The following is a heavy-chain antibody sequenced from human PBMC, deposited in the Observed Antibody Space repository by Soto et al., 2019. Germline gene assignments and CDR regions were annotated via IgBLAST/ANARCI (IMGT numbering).Heavy chain of an antibody. J-gene: IGHJ3*02. CDR2: INSDGSST. CDR3: ARRIVYDAFDI. CDR1: GFTFSSYW. V-gene: IGHV3-74*01. Sequence: EVQLVESGGGLVQPGGSLRLSCAASGFTFSSYWMHWVRQAPGKGLVWVSRINSDGSSTSYAESVKGRFTIFRDNAKNTLYLQMNSLRAEDTAVYYCARRIVYDAFDIWGQGTMVTVSS. D-gene: IGHD2-8*01.